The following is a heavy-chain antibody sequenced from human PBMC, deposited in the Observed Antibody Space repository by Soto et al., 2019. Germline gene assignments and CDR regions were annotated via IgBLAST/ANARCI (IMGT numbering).Heavy chain of an antibody. CDR2: IYYSGST. J-gene: IGHJ4*02. D-gene: IGHD3-10*01. CDR1: GSSSSREF. V-gene: IGHV4-59*08. CDR3: ARGLWCGEFIMDF. Sequence: SETLSLASTISGSSSSREFWTWIRRPPGKGLEWIGYIYYSGSTNYNPPLKSRVTISLDTSKSQFSLKLSSVTAADTAVYYCARGLWCGEFIMDFWGQG.